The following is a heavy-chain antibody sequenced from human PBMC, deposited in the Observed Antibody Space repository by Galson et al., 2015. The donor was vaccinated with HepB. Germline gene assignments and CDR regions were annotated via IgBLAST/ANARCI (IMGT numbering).Heavy chain of an antibody. Sequence: SLRLSCAASGFTFSNAWMSWVRQAPGKGLEWVSYISSSSSTIHYADSVKGRFTISRDNAKNSLYLQMNSLRAEDTAVYYCARELGATVDYWGQGTLVTVSS. V-gene: IGHV3-48*04. CDR2: ISSSSSTI. CDR1: GFTFSNAW. J-gene: IGHJ4*02. D-gene: IGHD5-12*01. CDR3: ARELGATVDY.